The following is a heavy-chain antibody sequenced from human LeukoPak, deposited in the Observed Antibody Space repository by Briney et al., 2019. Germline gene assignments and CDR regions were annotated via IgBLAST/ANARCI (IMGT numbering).Heavy chain of an antibody. CDR1: GFTFSSYD. CDR3: ATDPACTTGVCSAY. Sequence: GGSLRLSCAASGFTFSSYDMHWVRQATGKGLEWVSAIGTAGDTYYPGSVKGRFTISRENAKNSLYLQMNSLRAGDTAVYYCATDPACTTGVCSAYWGQGTLVTVSS. D-gene: IGHD2-8*01. V-gene: IGHV3-13*01. CDR2: IGTAGDT. J-gene: IGHJ4*02.